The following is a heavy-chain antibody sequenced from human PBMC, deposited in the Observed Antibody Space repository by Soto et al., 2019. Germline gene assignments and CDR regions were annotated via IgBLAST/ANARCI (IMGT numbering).Heavy chain of an antibody. J-gene: IGHJ4*02. CDR1: GYTFTSYF. D-gene: IGHD1-1*01. CDR3: TRDPWDDGGATFDY. Sequence: QVQLVQSGAEVKKPGASVKVSCKPSGYTFTSYFIQWLRQAPGQGLEWMAWINPNDGGTHYAQKFQGRVVVTMDTSIGTAYMELYSLTSDDTAVYYCTRDPWDDGGATFDYWGQGTLVTVSS. CDR2: INPNDGGT. V-gene: IGHV1-2*02.